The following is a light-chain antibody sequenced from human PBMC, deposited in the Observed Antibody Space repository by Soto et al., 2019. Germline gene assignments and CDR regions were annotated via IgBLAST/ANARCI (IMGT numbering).Light chain of an antibody. CDR3: QQYYKWPPET. Sequence: EIVMTQSPATLSVSPGERATLSCRASESVGSNLAWYQQKPGQAPRLLIHGASKRATGIQARFSGSGSGTEFTLTISSLQSEDFAVYYCQQYYKWPPETFGQGTKVEIK. CDR1: ESVGSN. V-gene: IGKV3-15*01. J-gene: IGKJ2*01. CDR2: GAS.